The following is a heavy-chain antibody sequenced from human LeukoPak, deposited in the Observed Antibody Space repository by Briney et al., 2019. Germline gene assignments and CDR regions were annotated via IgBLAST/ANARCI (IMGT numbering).Heavy chain of an antibody. J-gene: IGHJ5*02. V-gene: IGHV4-30-4*01. Sequence: SETLSLTCTVSGGSISSDYHYWTWIRQPPGKGLEWIGYIYYSGSTYYNPSLKSRVTISVDTSKNQFSLKLSSVTAADTAVYYCARVLYDFWSGYYIRWFDPWGQGTLVTVSS. CDR3: ARVLYDFWSGYYIRWFDP. CDR2: IYYSGST. D-gene: IGHD3-3*01. CDR1: GGSISSDYHY.